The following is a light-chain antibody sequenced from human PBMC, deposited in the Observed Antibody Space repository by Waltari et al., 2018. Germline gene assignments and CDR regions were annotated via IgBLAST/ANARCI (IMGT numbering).Light chain of an antibody. CDR3: QQYNNWPRT. V-gene: IGKV3-15*01. J-gene: IGKJ1*01. CDR1: ESVSSN. CDR2: GAS. Sequence: EIVMTQSPATLSVSPVERATLSCRASESVSSNLAWFQQKPVQAPRLLISGASTRATGIPARFSGSGSGTEFTLTISSLQSEDFAVYYCQQYNNWPRTFGQGTKVEIK.